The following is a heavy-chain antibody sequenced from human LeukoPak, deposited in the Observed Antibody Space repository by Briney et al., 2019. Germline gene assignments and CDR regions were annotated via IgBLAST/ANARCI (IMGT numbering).Heavy chain of an antibody. V-gene: IGHV3-30*04. CDR1: GFTFSNHA. CDR3: ARDRQSTVTTFSVS. CDR2: IYYDGDKK. D-gene: IGHD4-17*01. J-gene: IGHJ4*02. Sequence: GGSLRLSCEASGFTFSNHAMHWVRQAPGKGLEWVALIYYDGDKKYYADSVKGRFTISRDNSKNTVYLEMDSLRADDTAVYYCARDRQSTVTTFSVSWGRGTLVTVSS.